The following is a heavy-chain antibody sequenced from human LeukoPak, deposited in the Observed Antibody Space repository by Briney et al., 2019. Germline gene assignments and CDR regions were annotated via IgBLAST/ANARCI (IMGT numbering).Heavy chain of an antibody. CDR3: AKGGYDFWSGYYSDY. V-gene: IGHV3-30*18. CDR1: GFTLSSYA. J-gene: IGHJ4*02. D-gene: IGHD3-3*01. CDR2: ISYDGSNK. Sequence: GGSLRLSCAASGFTLSSYAMSWVRQAPGKGLEWVAVISYDGSNKYYADSVKGRFTISRDNSKNTLYLQMNSLRAEDTAVYYCAKGGYDFWSGYYSDYWGQGTLVTVSS.